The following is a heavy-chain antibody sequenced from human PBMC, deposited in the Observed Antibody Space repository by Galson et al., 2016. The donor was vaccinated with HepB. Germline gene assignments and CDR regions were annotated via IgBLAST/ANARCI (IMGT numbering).Heavy chain of an antibody. CDR1: GFTFSSNG. J-gene: IGHJ4*02. V-gene: IGHV3-30*18. CDR2: ITYDRGIT. D-gene: IGHD2-2*01. CDR3: AKDGRIYCSSASWHDHFHY. Sequence: SMRLSCAASGFTFSSNGFHWVRQAPGEGLVWVAFITYDRGITKYADSVKGRFTISRDNSKKTLYLQMNSLRAEDTAVYYCAKDGRIYCSSASWHDHFHYWGQGTLVTVSS.